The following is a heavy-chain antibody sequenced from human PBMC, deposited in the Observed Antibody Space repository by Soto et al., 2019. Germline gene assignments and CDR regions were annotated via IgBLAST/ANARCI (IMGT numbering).Heavy chain of an antibody. D-gene: IGHD3-22*01. CDR3: ASRGDDSSGSYYFDY. V-gene: IGHV4-34*01. CDR1: GGSFSGYY. CDR2: INHSGST. J-gene: IGHJ4*02. Sequence: QVQLQQWGAGLLKPSETLSLTCAVYGGSFSGYYWSWIRQPPGKGLEWIGEINHSGSTNYNPSLKGRVTISVDTSKNQFSLKLSSVTAADTAVYYCASRGDDSSGSYYFDYWGQGTLVTVSS.